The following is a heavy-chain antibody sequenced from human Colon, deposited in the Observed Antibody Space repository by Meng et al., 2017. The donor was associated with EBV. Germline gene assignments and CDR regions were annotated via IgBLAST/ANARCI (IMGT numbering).Heavy chain of an antibody. Sequence: QVQRKEAGPGLVKLSETRSLTCAVSGGSISSVYWWTWVRQSPGKGLEWIGEIYHSGSTNYNPSLKSRVTISVDKSKNQFSLELTSVTAADTAVYYCARGGYYSFDYWGQRTLVTVSS. D-gene: IGHD5-18*01. J-gene: IGHJ4*02. CDR1: GGSISSVYW. CDR2: IYHSGST. CDR3: ARGGYYSFDY. V-gene: IGHV4-4*02.